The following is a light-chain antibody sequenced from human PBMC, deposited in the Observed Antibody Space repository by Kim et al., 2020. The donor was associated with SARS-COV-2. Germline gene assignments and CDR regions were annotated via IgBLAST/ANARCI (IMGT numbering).Light chain of an antibody. J-gene: IGLJ1*01. CDR2: GND. V-gene: IGLV3-19*01. Sequence: LAQPIPVTWHGNILRSYHESWHQQKPGQAPVLVIYGNDSRASGIPDRFAGSSSGDTTSLTITGAQAEDEADYYCNSRVGSGDHYVFGPGTKVTVL. CDR3: NSRVGSGDHYV. CDR1: ILRSYH.